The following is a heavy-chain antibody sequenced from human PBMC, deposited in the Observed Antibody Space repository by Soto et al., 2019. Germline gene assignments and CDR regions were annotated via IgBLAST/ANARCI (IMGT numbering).Heavy chain of an antibody. V-gene: IGHV4-39*01. CDR1: GGSISSSSYY. CDR3: ARLDGWLRTRFEDY. D-gene: IGHD5-18*01. CDR2: IYSSGST. Sequence: QLQLQESGPGLVKPSETLSLTCTVSGGSISSSSYYWGWIRQPPGKGLECIGSIYSSGSTYYNPSLNSRVTISLHTSKNQSCLKASSVTAADTVVYYCARLDGWLRTRFEDYSGQGTLLAVSS. J-gene: IGHJ4*02.